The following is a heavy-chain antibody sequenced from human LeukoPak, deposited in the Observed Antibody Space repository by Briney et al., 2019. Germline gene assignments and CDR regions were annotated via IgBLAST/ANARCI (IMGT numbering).Heavy chain of an antibody. V-gene: IGHV3-23*01. CDR2: ITGSGGNT. D-gene: IGHD3-9*01. J-gene: IGHJ4*02. CDR1: GFTFSNYA. CDR3: TKWGDYDVLTGYYVSDY. Sequence: GGSLRLSCAASGFTFSNYAMSWVRQAPGKGLEWVSAITGSGGNTYYADSVKGRFTISRDNSKNTVFLQMNSLRAEDTAVYYCTKWGDYDVLTGYYVSDYWGQGALVTVSS.